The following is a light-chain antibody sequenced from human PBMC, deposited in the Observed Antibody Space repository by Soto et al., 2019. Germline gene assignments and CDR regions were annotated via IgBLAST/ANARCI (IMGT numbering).Light chain of an antibody. CDR3: SSFTTSPTYV. J-gene: IGLJ1*01. CDR2: DVR. Sequence: QSVLTQPASVSGSPGQSITISCTGTSSDVGGYNSVSWYQQHPGKAPKLIIFDVRRRPSGVSDRFSGSTSANTASLTISGLQAEDEADYYCSSFTTSPTYVFGTGTKVTVL. CDR1: SSDVGGYNS. V-gene: IGLV2-14*03.